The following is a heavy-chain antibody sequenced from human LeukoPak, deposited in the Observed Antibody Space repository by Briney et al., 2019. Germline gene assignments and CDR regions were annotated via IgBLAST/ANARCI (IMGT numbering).Heavy chain of an antibody. CDR1: GGTFSSYA. J-gene: IGHJ4*02. Sequence: GASVKVSCKASGGTFSSYAISWVRQAPGQGLEWMGGIIPIFGTANYAQKFQGRVTITADESTSTAYMELRSLRSDDTAVYYCARDSNGLTGDLLFDYWGQGTLVTVSS. CDR2: IIPIFGTA. D-gene: IGHD7-27*01. V-gene: IGHV1-69*01. CDR3: ARDSNGLTGDLLFDY.